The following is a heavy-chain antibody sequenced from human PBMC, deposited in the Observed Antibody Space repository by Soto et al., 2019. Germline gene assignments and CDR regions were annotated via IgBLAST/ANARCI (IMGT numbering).Heavy chain of an antibody. CDR1: GFTFSNYG. Sequence: PGGSLRLSCETSGFTFSNYGMHWVRQAPGKGLEWVAVMWYDGSITYYADSVKGRFTISRDNSKNTLYLQMISLRADDTAIYYCATDFSGPLNWGQGTLVTVSS. D-gene: IGHD6-19*01. V-gene: IGHV3-33*01. J-gene: IGHJ4*02. CDR3: ATDFSGPLN. CDR2: MWYDGSIT.